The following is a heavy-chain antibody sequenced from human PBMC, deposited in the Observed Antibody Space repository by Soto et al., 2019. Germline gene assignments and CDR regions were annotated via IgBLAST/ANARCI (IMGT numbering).Heavy chain of an antibody. D-gene: IGHD2-15*01. CDR1: GGSISSGGYY. J-gene: IGHJ6*03. Sequence: SETLSLTCTVSGGSISSGGYYWSWIRQHPGKGLEWFGYIYYSGSTYYYPSLKSRVTISVDTSKNLFSLKLISVTAADTAVYYCSRGLVVVAATLYYYYYMDVWGKGTTVTVSS. CDR3: SRGLVVVAATLYYYYYMDV. CDR2: IYYSGST. V-gene: IGHV4-31*03.